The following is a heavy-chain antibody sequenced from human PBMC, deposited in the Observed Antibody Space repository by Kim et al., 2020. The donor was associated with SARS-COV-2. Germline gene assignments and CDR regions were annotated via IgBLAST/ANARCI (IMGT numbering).Heavy chain of an antibody. D-gene: IGHD1-7*01. Sequence: RPNLADSVKGQFTIFRDNAENTLYLQMNSLRAEDTAVYYCARGNYHGMDVWGQGTTVTVSS. J-gene: IGHJ6*02. CDR3: ARGNYHGMDV. CDR2: RP. V-gene: IGHV3-74*01.